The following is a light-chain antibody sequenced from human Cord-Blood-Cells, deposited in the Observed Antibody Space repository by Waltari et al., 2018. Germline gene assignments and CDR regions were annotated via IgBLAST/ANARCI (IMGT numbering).Light chain of an antibody. V-gene: IGLV2-14*01. Sequence: QSALTQPASVSGSPGQSITISCTGTSSDVGCYNYVSWYQQHPGKAPKLMIYDVSKRPSGVSNRFSGSKSGNTASLTISVLQAEDEADYYCSSYTSSSTYVVFGGGTKLTVL. CDR2: DVS. CDR3: SSYTSSSTYVV. CDR1: SSDVGCYNY. J-gene: IGLJ2*01.